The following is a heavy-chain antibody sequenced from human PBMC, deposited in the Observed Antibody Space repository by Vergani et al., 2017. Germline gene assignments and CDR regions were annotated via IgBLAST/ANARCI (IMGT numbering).Heavy chain of an antibody. CDR2: IYYSGST. CDR1: GGSISSGGYC. CDR3: ARATTGQLEIDY. J-gene: IGHJ4*02. D-gene: IGHD6-6*01. Sequence: QVQLQESGPGLVKPSQTLSLTCTVSGGSISSGGYCWSWIRQHPGKGLEWIGYIYYSGSTYYNPSLKSRVTISVDTSKNQFSLKLSSVTAADTAVYYCARATTGQLEIDYWGQGTLVTVSS. V-gene: IGHV4-31*03.